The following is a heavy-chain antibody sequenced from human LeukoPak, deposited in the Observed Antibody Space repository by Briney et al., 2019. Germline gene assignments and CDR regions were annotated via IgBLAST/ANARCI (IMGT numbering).Heavy chain of an antibody. CDR1: GFTFWTYA. Sequence: GGALRLSRAASGFTFWTYAMRWGRPAPGKGVGWGSSISGSGDSTYYVNSVKGRFTIPRDNSKNTVYLQMNSLRAEDTAIYYCAEDVVVIVAAKPGIWGQGTLVTVSS. D-gene: IGHD2-15*01. CDR3: AEDVVVIVAAKPGI. V-gene: IGHV3-23*01. CDR2: ISGSGDST. J-gene: IGHJ4*02.